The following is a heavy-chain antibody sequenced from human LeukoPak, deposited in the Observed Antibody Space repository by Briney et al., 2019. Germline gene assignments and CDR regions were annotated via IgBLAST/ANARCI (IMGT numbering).Heavy chain of an antibody. Sequence: PGESLKISCKGSGYRFTNYWIGWVRQMPGKGLEWMGIINPGDSETRYSPSFQGQVTISADKSISTAYLQWSSLKASDTAMYYCARLAGSSWSDFDYWGQGTLVTVSS. D-gene: IGHD6-13*01. CDR1: GYRFTNYW. CDR2: INPGDSET. V-gene: IGHV5-51*01. CDR3: ARLAGSSWSDFDY. J-gene: IGHJ4*02.